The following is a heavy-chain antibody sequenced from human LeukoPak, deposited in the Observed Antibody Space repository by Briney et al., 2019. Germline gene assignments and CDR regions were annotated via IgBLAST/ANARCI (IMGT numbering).Heavy chain of an antibody. CDR2: ISGSGGST. CDR3: AKESGITMIVVVRYFDY. V-gene: IGHV3-23*01. J-gene: IGHJ4*02. Sequence: GGSLRLSGAASGFTFSSYAMSWVRQAPGKGLEWVSAISGSGGSTYYADSVKGRFTISRDNSKNTLYLQMNSLRAEDTAVYYCAKESGITMIVVVRYFDYWGQGALVTVSS. CDR1: GFTFSSYA. D-gene: IGHD3-22*01.